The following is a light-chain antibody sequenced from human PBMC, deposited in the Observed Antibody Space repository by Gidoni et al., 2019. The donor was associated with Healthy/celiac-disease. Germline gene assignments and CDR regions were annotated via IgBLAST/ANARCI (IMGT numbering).Light chain of an antibody. CDR1: QSVLYSSNNKNY. Sequence: IVMTQSPDSLAVSLGERATINCKSSQSVLYSSNNKNYLAWYQQKPGQPPKLLIYWASTRESGVPDRFSGSGSGTDFTLTIGSLQAEDVAVYYCQQYYSTPYTFXQXTKLGIK. J-gene: IGKJ2*01. CDR3: QQYYSTPYT. V-gene: IGKV4-1*01. CDR2: WAS.